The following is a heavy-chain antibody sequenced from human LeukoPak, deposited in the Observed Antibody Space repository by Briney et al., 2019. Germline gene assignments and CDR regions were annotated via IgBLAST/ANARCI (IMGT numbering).Heavy chain of an antibody. V-gene: IGHV4-59*01. D-gene: IGHD4-11*01. CDR1: GGSISSYY. CDR2: IYYSGST. Sequence: SETLSLTCTVSGGSISSYYWSWIRQPPGKGLEWIGYIYYSGSTNYNPSLKSRVTISVDTSKNQFSLKLSSVTAADTAVYYCARMTTVIDYWGQGTLITVSS. CDR3: ARMTTVIDY. J-gene: IGHJ4*02.